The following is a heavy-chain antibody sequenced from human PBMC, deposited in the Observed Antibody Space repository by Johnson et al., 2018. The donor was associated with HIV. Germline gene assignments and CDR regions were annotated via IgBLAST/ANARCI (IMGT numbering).Heavy chain of an antibody. D-gene: IGHD4-17*01. J-gene: IGHJ3*01. Sequence: QVQLVESGGGLVKPGGSLRVSCAASGFTFSNAWMAWIRQAPGKGLECLSSITSSGSSVYYTDSVKGRFTISRDNAKTSLFLRMNSLRAEDSAIYYCARDATPWGGDYVGYAFDLWGQGTVVTVSS. CDR3: ARDATPWGGDYVGYAFDL. CDR2: ITSSGSSV. V-gene: IGHV3-11*04. CDR1: GFTFSNAW.